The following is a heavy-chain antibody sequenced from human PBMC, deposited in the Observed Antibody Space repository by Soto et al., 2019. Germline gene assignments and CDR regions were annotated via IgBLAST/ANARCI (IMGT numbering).Heavy chain of an antibody. CDR3: ARHRAVAGLDY. Sequence: QVQLQESGPGLVKPSETLSLTCDVFGDSVNSDNYYWTWIRQPPGKDLEWIGNIYFSGSTYYNPSLNSRVTLSIDTSKNHFSRKLTSVTAADTAMYYCARHRAVAGLDYWGQGTLVTVSS. CDR1: GDSVNSDNYY. J-gene: IGHJ4*02. CDR2: IYFSGST. V-gene: IGHV4-30-4*01. D-gene: IGHD6-19*01.